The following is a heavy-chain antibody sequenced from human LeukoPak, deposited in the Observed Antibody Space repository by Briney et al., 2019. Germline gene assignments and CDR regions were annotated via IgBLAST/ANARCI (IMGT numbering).Heavy chain of an antibody. CDR1: GGSFSGYY. V-gene: IGHV4-34*01. CDR3: ARSGAAAART. D-gene: IGHD6-13*01. CDR2: INHSGST. J-gene: IGHJ1*01. Sequence: PSETLSLTCAVYGGSFSGYYWSWIRQPPGKGLEWIGEINHSGSTNYNPSLKSRVTISVDTSKNQFSLKLSSVTAADTAVYYCARSGAAAARTWGQGTLVTVSS.